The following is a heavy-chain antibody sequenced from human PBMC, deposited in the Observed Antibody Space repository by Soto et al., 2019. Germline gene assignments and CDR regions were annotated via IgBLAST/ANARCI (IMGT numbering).Heavy chain of an antibody. CDR1: GYTFTSYI. V-gene: IGHV1-3*01. CDR2: INAGNGNT. J-gene: IGHJ4*02. CDR3: ARGPGSDTWSMIDY. D-gene: IGHD1-26*01. Sequence: ASVKVSCKASGYTFTSYIMHWVRQAPGQRLEWMGWINAGNGNTKYSQKFQDRVTITRDTSASTAYVELSSLRSEDTAVYYCARGPGSDTWSMIDYWGQGTLVTVSS.